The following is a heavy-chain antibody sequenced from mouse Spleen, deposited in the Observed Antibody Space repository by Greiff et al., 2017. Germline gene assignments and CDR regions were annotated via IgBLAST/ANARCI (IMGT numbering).Heavy chain of an antibody. J-gene: IGHJ4*01. V-gene: IGHV5-6-5*01. D-gene: IGHD2-4*01. CDR1: GFTFSSYA. Sequence: EVQVVESGGGLVKPGGSLKLSCAASGFTFSSYAMSWVRQTPEKRLEWVASISSGGSTYYPDSVKGRFTISRDNARNILYLQMSSLRSEDTAMYYCATRGGLRDYAMDYWGQGTSVTVSS. CDR3: ATRGGLRDYAMDY. CDR2: ISSGGST.